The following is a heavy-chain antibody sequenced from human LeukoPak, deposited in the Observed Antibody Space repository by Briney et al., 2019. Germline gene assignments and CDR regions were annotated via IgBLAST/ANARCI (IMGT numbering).Heavy chain of an antibody. Sequence: QTGGSLRLSCTASAFTFNNFPMHWVRQAPGKGLEWVTLILKDGSDAFYADSVKGRFTISRDNSENTLFLQMNSLRAEDTAMYYCAKSEYYDFWKTSASWGQGTLVTVSS. CDR1: AFTFNNFP. J-gene: IGHJ5*02. D-gene: IGHD3-3*01. CDR2: ILKDGSDA. CDR3: AKSEYYDFWKTSAS. V-gene: IGHV3-30-3*02.